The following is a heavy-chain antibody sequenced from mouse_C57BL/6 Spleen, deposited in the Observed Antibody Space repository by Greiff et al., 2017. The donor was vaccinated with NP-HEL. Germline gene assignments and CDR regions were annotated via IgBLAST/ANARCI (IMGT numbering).Heavy chain of an antibody. CDR3: AIYYGNVDYYAMDY. CDR2: IDPSDSET. CDR1: GYTFTSYW. V-gene: IGHV1-52*01. D-gene: IGHD2-1*01. J-gene: IGHJ4*01. Sequence: QVQLQQPGAELVRPGSSVKLSCKASGYTFTSYWMHWVKQRPIQGLEWIGNIDPSDSETHYNQKFKDKATLTVDTSSSTAYMQLSSLTSEDSAVYYFAIYYGNVDYYAMDYWGQGASVTVSS.